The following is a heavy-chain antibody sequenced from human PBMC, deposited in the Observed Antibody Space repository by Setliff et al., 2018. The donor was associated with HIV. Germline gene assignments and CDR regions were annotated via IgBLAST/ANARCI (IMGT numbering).Heavy chain of an antibody. D-gene: IGHD3-22*01. V-gene: IGHV4-39*02. CDR1: GGSISRDSFY. Sequence: PSETLSLTCTVSGGSISRDSFYWGWFRQPPGEGLEWIGSIYYSGTTYYAPSLETRLTICVDTSTNQFSLKLTSVTAADTAMYFCAGDSGYPSNWFDPWGQGILVTVSS. CDR2: IYYSGTT. CDR3: AGDSGYPSNWFDP. J-gene: IGHJ5*02.